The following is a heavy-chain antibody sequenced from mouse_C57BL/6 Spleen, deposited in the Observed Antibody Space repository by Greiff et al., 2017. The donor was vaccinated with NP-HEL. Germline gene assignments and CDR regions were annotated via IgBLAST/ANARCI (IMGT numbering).Heavy chain of an antibody. CDR2: INPYNGGT. CDR1: GYTFTDYY. V-gene: IGHV1-19*01. Sequence: EVQLQQSGPVLVKPGASVKMSCKASGYTFTDYYMNWVKQSHGKSLEWIGVINPYNGGTSYNQKFTGKATLTVDKSSSTAYMELNSLTSEDSAVYYCTITTVVAYYFDDWGQGTTLTVSS. D-gene: IGHD1-1*01. J-gene: IGHJ2*01. CDR3: TITTVVAYYFDD.